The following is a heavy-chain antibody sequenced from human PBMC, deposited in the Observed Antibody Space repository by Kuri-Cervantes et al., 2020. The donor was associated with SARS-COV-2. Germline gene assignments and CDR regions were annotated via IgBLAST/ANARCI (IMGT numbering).Heavy chain of an antibody. V-gene: IGHV3-11*04. D-gene: IGHD3-10*01. CDR2: ISGSGNTI. CDR1: GFTFSDYY. J-gene: IGHJ6*04. CDR3: ARDHELLWFGELLSFLDV. Sequence: GESLKISCEASGFTFSDYYMSWIRQAPGKGLEWVSHISGSGNTIDYADSVRGRFTSSRDNAKNSLYLQMNSLRDEDTAVYYCARDHELLWFGELLSFLDVWGKGTTVTVSS.